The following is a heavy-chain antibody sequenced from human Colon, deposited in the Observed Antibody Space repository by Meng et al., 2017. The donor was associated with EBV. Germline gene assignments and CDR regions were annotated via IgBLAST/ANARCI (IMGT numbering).Heavy chain of an antibody. Sequence: QLQLQESGPGRLKPSETLCLTCIVSGDSVATGRYYWSWIRQPPGKGLEWIAYIYYIGGTNYNPSLKSRLTISLDTSKNQFSLSLRSVTAADTAVYYCARVSGRSFDPWGQGTLVTVSS. CDR1: GDSVATGRYY. J-gene: IGHJ5*02. V-gene: IGHV4-61*01. CDR3: ARVSGRSFDP. CDR2: IYYIGGT. D-gene: IGHD3-10*01.